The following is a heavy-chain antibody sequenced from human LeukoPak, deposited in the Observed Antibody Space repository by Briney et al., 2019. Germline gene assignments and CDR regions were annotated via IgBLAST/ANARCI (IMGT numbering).Heavy chain of an antibody. CDR2: IYTSGST. CDR3: ARDQVTMVWGVIISDY. D-gene: IGHD3-10*01. CDR1: GDSIRSYY. V-gene: IGHV4-4*07. Sequence: SETLSLTCTVSGDSIRSYYWSWIRQPAGKGLEWIGRIYTSGSTNYDPSLQNRVTMSVDTSKNQFSLKLSSVTAADTAVYYCARDQVTMVWGVIISDYWGQGTLVTVSS. J-gene: IGHJ4*02.